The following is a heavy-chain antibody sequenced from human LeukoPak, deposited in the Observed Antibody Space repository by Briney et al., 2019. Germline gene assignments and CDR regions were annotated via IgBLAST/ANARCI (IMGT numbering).Heavy chain of an antibody. CDR2: ISSSGSTI. CDR1: GFTFSSYE. Sequence: AGGSRRLSCAASGFTFSSYEMNWVRQAPGKGLEWVSYISSSGSTICYADSVKGRFTISRDNAKNSLSLQMNSLRAEDTAVYYCARESVRAFDIWGQGTMVTVPS. J-gene: IGHJ3*02. CDR3: ARESVRAFDI. D-gene: IGHD2-8*01. V-gene: IGHV3-48*03.